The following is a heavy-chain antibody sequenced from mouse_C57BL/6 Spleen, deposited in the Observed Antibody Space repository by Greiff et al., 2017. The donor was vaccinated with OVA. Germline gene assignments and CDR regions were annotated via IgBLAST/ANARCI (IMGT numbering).Heavy chain of an antibody. CDR3: AREAYDDPGGY. J-gene: IGHJ2*01. CDR1: GYSITSGYY. V-gene: IGHV3-6*01. Sequence: EVKLEESGPGLVKPSQSLSLTCSVTGYSITSGYYWNWIRQFPGNKLEWMGYISYDGSNNYNPSLKNRISITRDTSKNQFFLKLNSVTTEDTATYYCAREAYDDPGGYWGQGTTLTVSS. D-gene: IGHD2-3*01. CDR2: ISYDGSN.